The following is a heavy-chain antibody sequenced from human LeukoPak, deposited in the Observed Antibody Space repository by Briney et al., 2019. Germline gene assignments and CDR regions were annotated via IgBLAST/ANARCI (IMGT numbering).Heavy chain of an antibody. CDR1: GFTFRSYA. D-gene: IGHD4-17*01. J-gene: IGHJ4*02. V-gene: IGHV3-30*04. CDR3: AREGDTVTYPDY. Sequence: GGSLRLSCAASGFTFRSYAMHGVPQAPAKGLERVAVISYDGSNKYYADSVKGRFTISRDNSKNTLYLQMYSLRAEDTAVYYCAREGDTVTYPDYWGQGTLVTVSS. CDR2: ISYDGSNK.